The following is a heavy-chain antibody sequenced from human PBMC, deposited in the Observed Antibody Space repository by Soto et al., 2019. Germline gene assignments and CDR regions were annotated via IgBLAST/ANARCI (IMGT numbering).Heavy chain of an antibody. J-gene: IGHJ6*02. Sequence: QVQLVQSGAEVKKPGASVKVSCKASGYTFTSYGISWVRQAPGQGLEWMGWISAYNGNTNYAQKLQGRVTMTTDTSTSTAYRELRSLRSDDTAVYYCARWSGYSFGTLGGMDVWGQGTTVTVSS. CDR2: ISAYNGNT. D-gene: IGHD5-18*01. V-gene: IGHV1-18*01. CDR3: ARWSGYSFGTLGGMDV. CDR1: GYTFTSYG.